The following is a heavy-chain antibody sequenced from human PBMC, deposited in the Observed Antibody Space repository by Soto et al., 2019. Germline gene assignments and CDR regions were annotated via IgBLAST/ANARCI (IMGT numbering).Heavy chain of an antibody. CDR2: INHSGST. CDR1: GGSFSGYY. J-gene: IGHJ6*02. CDR3: ARGFSAAAAGTLNYCGMDV. Sequence: SETLSLTCAVYGGSFSGYYWSWIRQPPGKGLEWIGEINHSGSTNYNPSLKSRVTISVDTSKNQFSLKLSSVTAADTAVYYCARGFSAAAAGTLNYCGMDVWGQGTTVTVSS. D-gene: IGHD6-13*01. V-gene: IGHV4-34*01.